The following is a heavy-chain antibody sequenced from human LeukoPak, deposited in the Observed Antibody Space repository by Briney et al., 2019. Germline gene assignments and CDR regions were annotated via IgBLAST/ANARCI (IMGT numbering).Heavy chain of an antibody. V-gene: IGHV4-59*01. Sequence: SETLSLTCTVSGGSISSYYWSWIRQPPGKGLEWIGYIYYSGSTNYNPSLKSRVTISVDTSKNQFSLKLSSVTAADTAVYYCARDSPESFDYWGQGTLVTVSS. CDR1: GGSISSYY. J-gene: IGHJ4*02. CDR3: ARDSPESFDY. CDR2: IYYSGST.